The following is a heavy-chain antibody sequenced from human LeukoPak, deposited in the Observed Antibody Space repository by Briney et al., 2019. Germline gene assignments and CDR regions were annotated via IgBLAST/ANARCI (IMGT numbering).Heavy chain of an antibody. J-gene: IGHJ5*02. V-gene: IGHV1-2*02. CDR2: INSDSGFT. D-gene: IGHD3-9*01. CDR3: ARNFDMKGFDP. CDR1: GYTCTGYY. Sequence: GASVKVSCKASGYTCTGYYMNWVRQSPGQGLEWMGWINSDSGFTKYAQKFQGRVTMTRDTSITTVYMDLTRLTSDDTAVYYCARNFDMKGFDPWGQGTLVTVSS.